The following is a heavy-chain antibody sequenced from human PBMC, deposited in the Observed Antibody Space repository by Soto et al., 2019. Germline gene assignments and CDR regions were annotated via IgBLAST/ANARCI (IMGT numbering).Heavy chain of an antibody. CDR2: IYPGDSDT. V-gene: IGHV5-51*01. Sequence: EVQLVQSGAEVKKPGESLKISCKGSGYSFTSYWIGWVRQMPGKGLEWMGIIYPGDSDTRYSPSFQGQVTISADKSISTAYLQWSSLKASDTAMYYCARSSRRWRWLQLGPNWYFDLWGRGTLVTVSS. D-gene: IGHD5-12*01. CDR3: ARSSRRWRWLQLGPNWYFDL. J-gene: IGHJ2*01. CDR1: GYSFTSYW.